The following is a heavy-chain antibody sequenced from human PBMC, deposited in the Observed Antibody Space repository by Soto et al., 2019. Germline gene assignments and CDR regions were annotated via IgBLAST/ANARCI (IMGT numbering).Heavy chain of an antibody. CDR2: IGTAGDT. V-gene: IGHV3-13*01. J-gene: IGHJ3*02. CDR1: GFTFSSYD. Sequence: PGGSLRLSCAASGFTFSSYDMHWVRQATGKGLEWVSAIGTAGDTYYPGSVKGRFTISRENAKNSLYLQMNSLRAGDTAVYYCAREPPGDCSSTSCPGDAFDIWGQGTMVTV. CDR3: AREPPGDCSSTSCPGDAFDI. D-gene: IGHD2-2*01.